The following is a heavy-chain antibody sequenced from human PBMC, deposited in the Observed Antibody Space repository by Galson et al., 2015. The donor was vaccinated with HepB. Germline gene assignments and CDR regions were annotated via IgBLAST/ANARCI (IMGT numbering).Heavy chain of an antibody. D-gene: IGHD4-17*01. CDR1: GFSVSSNY. CDR3: ARDSYGDYRKLWFFDL. Sequence: SLRLSCAASGFSVSSNYMSWVRQAPGKGLEWVSLLYSGGNTYYADSVRDRFTISRDDSKNTLYLQMNSLRVEDTAVYYCARDSYGDYRKLWFFDLWGRGTLVTVSS. CDR2: LYSGGNT. J-gene: IGHJ2*01. V-gene: IGHV3-53*01.